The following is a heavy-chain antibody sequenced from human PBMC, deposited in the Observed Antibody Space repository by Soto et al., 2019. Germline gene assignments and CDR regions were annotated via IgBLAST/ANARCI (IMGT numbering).Heavy chain of an antibody. V-gene: IGHV4-39*02. CDR3: ARVGPWVPYYYDSSPYTFENWFDP. Sequence: SETLSLTCAVSGGSISSGGYYWGWLRQPPGKGLEWIGSIYHGGSTYYNPSLNSRVTLSIDMTNNHVSLILNSVTAADTAVYYCARVGPWVPYYYDSSPYTFENWFDPWGQGTLVTVSS. J-gene: IGHJ5*02. CDR2: IYHGGST. CDR1: GGSISSGGYY. D-gene: IGHD3-22*01.